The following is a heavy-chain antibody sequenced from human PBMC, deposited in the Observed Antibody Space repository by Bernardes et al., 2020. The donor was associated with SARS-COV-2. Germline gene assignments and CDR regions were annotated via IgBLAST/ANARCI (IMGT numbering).Heavy chain of an antibody. CDR3: ARDLDCSGARCYSYYYFDY. CDR2: SSTYNGNT. CDR1: GYIFTNFG. D-gene: IGHD2-15*01. J-gene: IGHJ4*02. V-gene: IGHV1-18*01. Sequence: ASVKVSCEASGYIFTNFGISWVRQAPGQGLEWMGWSSTYNGNTNYAQNLQGRVTMTTDTSTRTAYMELRSLRSDDTAVYYCARDLDCSGARCYSYYYFDYWGQGTLVTVSS.